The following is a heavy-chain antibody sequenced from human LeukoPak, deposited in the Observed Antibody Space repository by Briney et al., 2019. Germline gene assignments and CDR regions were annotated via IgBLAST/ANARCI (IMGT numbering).Heavy chain of an antibody. V-gene: IGHV4-34*01. D-gene: IGHD1-14*01. CDR1: GGSFSGYY. J-gene: IGHJ5*02. CDR2: INHSGST. Sequence: PSETLSLTCAVYGGSFSGYYWSWIRQPPGKGLEWIGEINHSGSTNYNPSLKSRVTISVDTSKNQFSLKLTSGTAADTAVYYCARSRKPNWFDPWGQGTLVTVSS. CDR3: ARSRKPNWFDP.